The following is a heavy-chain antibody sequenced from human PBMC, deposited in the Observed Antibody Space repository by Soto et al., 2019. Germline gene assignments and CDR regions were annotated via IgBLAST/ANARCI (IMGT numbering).Heavy chain of an antibody. J-gene: IGHJ5*02. V-gene: IGHV1-3*01. D-gene: IGHD6-19*01. CDR1: GYTFTSYA. CDR2: INAGNGNT. CDR3: ARGPYSSGPNWFDP. Sequence: ASVKVSCKASGYTFTSYAMHWVRQAPGQGLEWMGWINAGNGNTKYSQKFQGRVTITRDTSASTAYMELGSLRSEDTAVYYCARGPYSSGPNWFDPWGQGTLVTVSS.